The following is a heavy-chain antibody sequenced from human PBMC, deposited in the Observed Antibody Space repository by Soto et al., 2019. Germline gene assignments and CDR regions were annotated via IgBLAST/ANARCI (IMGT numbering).Heavy chain of an antibody. Sequence: PVESLKISCNGSGYRFTSYWIAWVRQMPWKGLEWMGIIYPGDSDARYSPSFQGQVTISVDKSISTAYLQWSSLKASDTAIYYCARQLGHDYINNWFDPWGQGTLVTVSS. CDR3: ARQLGHDYINNWFDP. CDR1: GYRFTSYW. J-gene: IGHJ5*02. CDR2: IYPGDSDA. D-gene: IGHD4-4*01. V-gene: IGHV5-51*01.